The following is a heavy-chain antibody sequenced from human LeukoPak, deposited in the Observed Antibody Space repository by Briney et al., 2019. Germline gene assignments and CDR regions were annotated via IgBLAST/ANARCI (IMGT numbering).Heavy chain of an antibody. CDR1: GFTFSSYW. J-gene: IGHJ4*02. CDR2: IKQDGSEK. Sequence: GGSLRLSCAASGFTFSSYWMSWVRQAPGKGLEWVANIKQDGSEKYYVDSVKGRFTISRDNAKNSLYLQMNSLRAEDTAVYCCARAHYDFWSGYSSLGYWGQGTLVTVSS. CDR3: ARAHYDFWSGYSSLGY. D-gene: IGHD3-3*01. V-gene: IGHV3-7*01.